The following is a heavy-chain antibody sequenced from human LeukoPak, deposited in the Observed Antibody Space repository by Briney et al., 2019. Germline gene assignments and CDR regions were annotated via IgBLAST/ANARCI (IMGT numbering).Heavy chain of an antibody. J-gene: IGHJ3*02. V-gene: IGHV4-59*08. D-gene: IGHD4-17*01. CDR1: GGSISSYY. Sequence: SETLSLTCTVFGGSISSYYWSWIRQPPGKGLEWIGYIYYSGSTYYNPSLKSRVTISVDTSKNQFSLKLSSVTAADTAVYYCARVDYGDSTSAFDIWGQGTMVTVSS. CDR2: IYYSGST. CDR3: ARVDYGDSTSAFDI.